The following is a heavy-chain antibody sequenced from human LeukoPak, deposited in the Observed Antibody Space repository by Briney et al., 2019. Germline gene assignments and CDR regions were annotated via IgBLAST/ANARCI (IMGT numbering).Heavy chain of an antibody. Sequence: GGSLRLSCSASGFTFRRYAMSWVRQAPGKGLEWVSAVTGSGGSSYYADSVNGRFTMSRDYSKNTVDLQMNSLRVEDTAVYYCAKAASLTGYYFDNWGQGTLVIVSS. CDR3: AKAASLTGYYFDN. CDR2: VTGSGGSS. D-gene: IGHD3-9*01. V-gene: IGHV3-23*01. CDR1: GFTFRRYA. J-gene: IGHJ4*02.